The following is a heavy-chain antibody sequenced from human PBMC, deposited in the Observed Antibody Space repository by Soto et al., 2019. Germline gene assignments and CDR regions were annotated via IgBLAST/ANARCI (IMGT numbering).Heavy chain of an antibody. CDR1: GFTFSNYY. V-gene: IGHV3-11*01. Sequence: VQVVESGGGLVKPGGSLRLSCAASGFTFSNYYMTWIGQAPGKGLECLSYISSREVTVYYADSVKGRFTISRDNTKNSLYLQMTTLRDEDTAVYYCARVSASGWHVNGRDYFDSWGQGTLVTVSS. CDR2: ISSREVTV. D-gene: IGHD6-19*01. J-gene: IGHJ4*02. CDR3: ARVSASGWHVNGRDYFDS.